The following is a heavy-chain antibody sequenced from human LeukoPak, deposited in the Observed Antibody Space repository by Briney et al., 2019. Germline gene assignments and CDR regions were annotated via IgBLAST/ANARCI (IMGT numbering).Heavy chain of an antibody. CDR2: INSDGSST. J-gene: IGHJ3*02. D-gene: IGHD3-22*01. CDR1: GFTFSSYW. V-gene: IGHV3-74*01. CDR3: ARENMIVVVYDAFDI. Sequence: GGSLRLSCAASGFTFSSYWMHWVRQAPGKGLVWVSRINSDGSSTSYADSVKGRFTISRDNAKDTLYLQMNSLRAEDTAVYYCARENMIVVVYDAFDIWGQGTMVTVSS.